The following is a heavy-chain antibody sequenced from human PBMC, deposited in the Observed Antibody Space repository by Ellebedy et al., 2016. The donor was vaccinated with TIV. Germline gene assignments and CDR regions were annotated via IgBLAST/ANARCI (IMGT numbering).Heavy chain of an antibody. V-gene: IGHV4-4*02. Sequence: SETLSLTCAVSGGSLSSDNWWTWVRQPPGKTLEWIGEIFHTGPTNYNPPLKSRVTVSMDKSRNQFFLRLTSVTAADTAVYYCARDRGYYDSSGYNYYYYGLDVWGQGTTVTVSS. CDR3: ARDRGYYDSSGYNYYYYGLDV. CDR1: GGSLSSDNW. J-gene: IGHJ6*02. D-gene: IGHD3-22*01. CDR2: IFHTGPT.